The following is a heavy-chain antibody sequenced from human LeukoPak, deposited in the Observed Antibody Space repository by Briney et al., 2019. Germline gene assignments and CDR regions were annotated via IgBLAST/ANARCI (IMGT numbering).Heavy chain of an antibody. CDR2: ITTGRTL. CDR3: ARVVSSRSTVGFDP. V-gene: IGHV3-11*04. J-gene: IGHJ5*02. Sequence: GGSLRLSCAASGFNFNDYYMSWIRQALGEGLEWVSYITTGRTLSYADSVKGRFTISRDNAKNSLFLQMKSLRVEDTAVYYCARVVSSRSTVGFDPWGQGTLVTVSS. CDR1: GFNFNDYY. D-gene: IGHD5/OR15-5a*01.